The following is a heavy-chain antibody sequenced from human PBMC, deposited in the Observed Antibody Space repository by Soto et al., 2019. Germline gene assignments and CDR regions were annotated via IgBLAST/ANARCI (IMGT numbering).Heavy chain of an antibody. D-gene: IGHD7-27*01. J-gene: IGHJ4*02. CDR2: ISSGGDTI. CDR3: ARSQNWAPDL. V-gene: IGHV3-48*01. CDR1: GFTFSCCT. Sequence: GGSLRLSCAASGFTFSCCTMNWVRQAPGKGLEWLSSISSGGDTIYYADSVKGRFTISRDNVKKSLYLQMNSLGAEDTAVYYCARSQNWAPDLWGQGTLVTVSS.